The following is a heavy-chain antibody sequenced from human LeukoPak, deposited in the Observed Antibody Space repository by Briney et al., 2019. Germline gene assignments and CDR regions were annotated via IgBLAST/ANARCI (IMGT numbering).Heavy chain of an antibody. CDR1: GGSFSGYY. V-gene: IGHV4-34*01. J-gene: IGHJ6*03. Sequence: PSATLSLTCAVHGGSFSGYYWSWIRQPPGKGLEWIGEINHSGSTNYNPSLKSRVTISVDTSKNQFSLKLSSVTAADTAVYYCARGFYGPYYYYMDVWGKGTTVTVSS. CDR3: ARGFYGPYYYYMDV. D-gene: IGHD2/OR15-2a*01. CDR2: INHSGST.